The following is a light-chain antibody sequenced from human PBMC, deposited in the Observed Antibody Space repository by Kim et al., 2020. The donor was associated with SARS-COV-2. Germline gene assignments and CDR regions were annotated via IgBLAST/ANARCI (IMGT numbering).Light chain of an antibody. V-gene: IGLV4-69*02. Sequence: QLVLTQSPSASASLGASVKLTCTLSSGHSSYTIAWHQQQPEKGPRYLMKLNSDGSHSKGDGIPDRFSGSSSGAARYLTISSLQSEDEADYYCQTWGTGPWVFGGGTQLTVL. CDR1: SGHSSYT. CDR3: QTWGTGPWV. CDR2: LNSDGSH. J-gene: IGLJ3*02.